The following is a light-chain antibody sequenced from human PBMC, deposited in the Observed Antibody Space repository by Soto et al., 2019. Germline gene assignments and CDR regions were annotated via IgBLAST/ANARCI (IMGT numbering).Light chain of an antibody. J-gene: IGLJ3*02. CDR1: SSDVGGYNY. CDR3: SSYTNSDTWV. Sequence: QSALTQPASVSGSPGQSITISCTGTSSDVGGYNYVSWYQQHPGQVPKLTIYEVTNRPSGVSSRFSGSKSGNTAPLTISGLQAEDEADYYCSSYTNSDTWVFGGGTKLNVL. CDR2: EVT. V-gene: IGLV2-14*01.